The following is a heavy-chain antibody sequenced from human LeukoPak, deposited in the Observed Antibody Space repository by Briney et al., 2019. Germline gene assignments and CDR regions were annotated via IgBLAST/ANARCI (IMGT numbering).Heavy chain of an antibody. D-gene: IGHD2-2*01. J-gene: IGHJ5*02. CDR1: GYTFTDYY. CDR3: ARWARVVPAAKCWFDP. Sequence: GASVKVSCNASGYTFTDYYMHWVRQAPGQGLEWMGWINPNSGGTNYAQKFQGRVTMTRDTSISTAYMELSRLRSDDTAVYYCARWARVVPAAKCWFDPWGQGTLVTVSS. V-gene: IGHV1-2*02. CDR2: INPNSGGT.